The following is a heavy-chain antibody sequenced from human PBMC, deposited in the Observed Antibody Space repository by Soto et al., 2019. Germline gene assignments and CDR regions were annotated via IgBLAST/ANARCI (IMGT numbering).Heavy chain of an antibody. J-gene: IGHJ4*02. V-gene: IGHV3-48*01. CDR3: ARDLGNYDSSGYFDY. Sequence: GGSLRLSCAASGFSFSGSGMNWLRLAPGKGLEWISYISYVTSRTYYADSVKGRFTISRDNAKSSLYLQMNSLRVEDTAVYYCARDLGNYDSSGYFDYWGLGTQVTVSS. D-gene: IGHD3-22*01. CDR1: GFSFSGSG. CDR2: ISYVTSRT.